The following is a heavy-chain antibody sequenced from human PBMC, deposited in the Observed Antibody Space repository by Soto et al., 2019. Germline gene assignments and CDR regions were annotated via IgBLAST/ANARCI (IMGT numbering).Heavy chain of an antibody. D-gene: IGHD5-12*01. CDR2: ISDDGSNK. CDR1: GFTFSSYG. Sequence: QVQLVESGGGVVQPGRSLRLSCAASGFTFSSYGMHWVRQAPGKGLEWVAVISDDGSNKYYADSVKGRFTISRDNSKNTLYLQMHSLRAEDTAVYYCAKVGRGGYIDWYFDLWGRGTLVTVSS. CDR3: AKVGRGGYIDWYFDL. J-gene: IGHJ2*01. V-gene: IGHV3-30*18.